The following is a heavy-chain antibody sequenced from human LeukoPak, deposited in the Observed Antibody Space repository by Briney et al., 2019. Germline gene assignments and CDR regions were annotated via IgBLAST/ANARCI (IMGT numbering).Heavy chain of an antibody. CDR3: ARTGNPNYFYYYMDV. CDR1: GFTFDDYG. J-gene: IGHJ6*03. V-gene: IGHV3-20*01. Sequence: RAGGSLRLSCVASGFTFDDYGMVWVRQAPGKGLEWVSGINWNGGNTDYADSVKGQFTISRDNAQNSLYLQMNSLRAEDTALYHCARTGNPNYFYYYMDVWGKGTTVTISS. D-gene: IGHD1-14*01. CDR2: INWNGGNT.